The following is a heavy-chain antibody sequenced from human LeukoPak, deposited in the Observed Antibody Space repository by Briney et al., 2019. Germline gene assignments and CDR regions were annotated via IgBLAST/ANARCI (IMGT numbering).Heavy chain of an antibody. J-gene: IGHJ4*02. CDR2: ISSSSSTI. CDR3: ARGANLKAHDY. V-gene: IGHV3-48*01. Sequence: GGSLRLSCAASGFTFSSYSMNWVRQAPGKGLEWVSYISSSSSTIYYADSVKGRFTISRDNAKNSLYLQMNSLRAEDTAVYYCARGANLKAHDYWGQGTLVTVSS. CDR1: GFTFSSYS. D-gene: IGHD1-14*01.